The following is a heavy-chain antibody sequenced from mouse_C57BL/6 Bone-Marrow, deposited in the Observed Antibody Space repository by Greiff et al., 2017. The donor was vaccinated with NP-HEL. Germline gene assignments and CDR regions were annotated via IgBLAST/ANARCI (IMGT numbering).Heavy chain of an antibody. D-gene: IGHD1-1*01. V-gene: IGHV5-15*01. CDR3: ARQGDGSSSFAY. CDR2: ISNFAYSI. J-gene: IGHJ3*01. CDR1: GFTFSDYG. Sequence: EVNVVESGGGLVQPGGSLKLSCAASGFTFSDYGMAWVRQAPRKGPEWVAFISNFAYSIYYADTVTGRFTISRENAKNTLYLEMSSLRSEDTAMYYCARQGDGSSSFAYWGQGTLVTVSA.